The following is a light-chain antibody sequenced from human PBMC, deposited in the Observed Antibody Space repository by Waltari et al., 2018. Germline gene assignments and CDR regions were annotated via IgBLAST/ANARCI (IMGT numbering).Light chain of an antibody. Sequence: EIVLTQSPGTLSLSPGERATLSCRASQNIGRYLVWYQQKPGQAPRLLLDEASRRATGIPDRFSGSGSGTDFSLTISRLEPEDFAVYYCQNHERLPATFGQGTKVEIK. V-gene: IGKV3-20*01. J-gene: IGKJ1*01. CDR3: QNHERLPAT. CDR2: EAS. CDR1: QNIGRY.